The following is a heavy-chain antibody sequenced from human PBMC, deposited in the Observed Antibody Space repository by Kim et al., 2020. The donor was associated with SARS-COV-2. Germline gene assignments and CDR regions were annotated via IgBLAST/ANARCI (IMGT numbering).Heavy chain of an antibody. J-gene: IGHJ4*02. D-gene: IGHD6-13*01. Sequence: SETLSLTCAVYGGSFSGYYWSWFRQPPGKGLEWIVEINHSGSTTYNPSLKSRVTISVDTSKNQFSLKLSSVTAADTAVYYCATPGGYSAAAGPCGLYYWGQETLVTVSS. V-gene: IGHV4-34*01. CDR3: ATPGGYSAAAGPCGLYY. CDR1: GGSFSGYY. CDR2: INHSGST.